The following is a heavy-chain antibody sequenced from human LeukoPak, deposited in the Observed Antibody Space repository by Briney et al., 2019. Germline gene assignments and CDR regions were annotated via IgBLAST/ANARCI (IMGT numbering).Heavy chain of an antibody. J-gene: IGHJ4*02. V-gene: IGHV4-59*01. Sequence: SETLSLTCTVSNGSISTYYWSWIRQPPGKGLEWIGYIYYTGSTNYNPSLKSRVTISLDTSRNQFSLKLSSVTAADTAVYYCARATERGPYYFDYWGQGTLVTVSS. CDR2: IYYTGST. CDR1: NGSISTYY. CDR3: ARATERGPYYFDY. D-gene: IGHD1-1*01.